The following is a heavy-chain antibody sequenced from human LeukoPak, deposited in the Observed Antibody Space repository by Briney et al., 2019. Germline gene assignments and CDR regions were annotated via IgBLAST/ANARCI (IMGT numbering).Heavy chain of an antibody. Sequence: ASVKVSCKASGYTFTGYYMHWVRQAPGQGLEWMGWINPNSGGTNYAQKFQGRVTMTRDTSISTAYMELSRLRSDDTAVYYCGRPGPTDYCDSRGYYRVWTGFDYGGQGTLVPVPS. D-gene: IGHD3-22*01. V-gene: IGHV1-2*02. CDR1: GYTFTGYY. CDR2: INPNSGGT. CDR3: GRPGPTDYCDSRGYYRVWTGFDY. J-gene: IGHJ4*02.